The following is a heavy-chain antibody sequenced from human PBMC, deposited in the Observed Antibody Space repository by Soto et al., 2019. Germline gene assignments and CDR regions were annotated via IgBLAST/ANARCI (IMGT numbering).Heavy chain of an antibody. CDR3: VCIFSGGYSYSFYYYGMDV. CDR1: GGSISSGGYY. J-gene: IGHJ6*02. Sequence: PSETLSLTCTVSGGSISSGGYYWSWIRRHPGKGLEWIGYIYYSGSTYYNPSLKSRVTISVDTSKNQFSLKLSSVTAADTAMYYCVCIFSGGYSYSFYYYGMDVWGQGTTVTVSS. D-gene: IGHD5-18*01. CDR2: IYYSGST. V-gene: IGHV4-31*03.